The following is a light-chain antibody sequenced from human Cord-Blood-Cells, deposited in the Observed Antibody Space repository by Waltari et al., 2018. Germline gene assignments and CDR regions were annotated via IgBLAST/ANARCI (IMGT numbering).Light chain of an antibody. V-gene: IGLV5-37*01. CDR2: YSSDSDK. CDR1: SDINVGSYN. CDR3: RIWPSNAWV. Sequence: QPVLTQPPSSSASPGESARLNCTLPSDINVGSYNIYWYQQKPGRPPRYLLCYSSDSDKGQDLRIPSRFSGSKDSSANTVLLRISGLQSEDEAVYDCRIWPSNAWVFGGGTKLTVL. J-gene: IGLJ3*02.